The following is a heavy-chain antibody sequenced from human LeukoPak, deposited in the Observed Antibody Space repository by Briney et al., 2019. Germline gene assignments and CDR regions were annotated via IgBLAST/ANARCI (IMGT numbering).Heavy chain of an antibody. V-gene: IGHV3-23*01. Sequence: GGSLRLSCAASGFTFSNYAMNWVRQAPGKGLEWVSTLSPSGADTYYADSVKGRFAISRDISKNTLYLQMNSLRAEDTAVYYCARRAYNWGAFDIWGQGTMVTVSS. CDR2: LSPSGADT. D-gene: IGHD5-24*01. CDR3: ARRAYNWGAFDI. J-gene: IGHJ3*02. CDR1: GFTFSNYA.